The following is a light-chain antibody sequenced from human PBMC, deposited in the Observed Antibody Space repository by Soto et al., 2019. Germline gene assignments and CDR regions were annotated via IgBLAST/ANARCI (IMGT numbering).Light chain of an antibody. CDR1: SSDVGGYNY. J-gene: IGLJ1*01. CDR3: MSYAGMYTYV. Sequence: QPPSASGSPGQSVTISCTGTSSDVGGYNYLSWYQHRPGKAPQLIIYEVTKRPSGVPNRFFGSKSGNTASLTVSGLQAEDEADYFCMSYAGMYTYVFGTGTKVTVL. CDR2: EVT. V-gene: IGLV2-8*01.